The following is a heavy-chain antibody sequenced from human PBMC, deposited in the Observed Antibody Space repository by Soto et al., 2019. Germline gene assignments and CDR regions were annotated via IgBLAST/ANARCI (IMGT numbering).Heavy chain of an antibody. CDR2: ISAYNGNT. V-gene: IGHV1-18*01. D-gene: IGHD3-9*01. J-gene: IGHJ5*02. Sequence: ASVKVSCKASGYTFTSYGISWVRQAPGQGIEWMGWISAYNGNTNYAQKLQGRVTMTTDTSTSTAYMELRSLRSDDTAVYYCARYYDILTGYFAWSNWCDPWGQGTLFTVSS. CDR3: ARYYDILTGYFAWSNWCDP. CDR1: GYTFTSYG.